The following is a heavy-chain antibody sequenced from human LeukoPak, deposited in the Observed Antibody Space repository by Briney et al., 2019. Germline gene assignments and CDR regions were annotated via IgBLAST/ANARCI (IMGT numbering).Heavy chain of an antibody. Sequence: ASVKVSCKASGYTFTSYYMHWVRQAPGQGLEWTGIINPSGGSTSYAQKFQGRVTMTRDTSTSTVYMELSSLRSEDTAVYYCASAGYDSSGYYTSYFDYWGQGTLVTVSS. J-gene: IGHJ4*02. D-gene: IGHD3-22*01. V-gene: IGHV1-46*01. CDR1: GYTFTSYY. CDR2: INPSGGST. CDR3: ASAGYDSSGYYTSYFDY.